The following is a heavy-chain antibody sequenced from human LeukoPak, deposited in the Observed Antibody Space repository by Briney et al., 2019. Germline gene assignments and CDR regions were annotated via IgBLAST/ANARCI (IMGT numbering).Heavy chain of an antibody. V-gene: IGHV1-18*01. Sequence: ASVKVSCKASGYTFTSYGITWVRQAPGQGLEWMGWISAYNGKTNYAQKFQGRVTMTTDTSTSTAYMELRSLRSDDTAVYYCATTSGYCSSTSCYSPSSPDYWGQGTLVTVSS. D-gene: IGHD2-2*02. CDR1: GYTFTSYG. CDR2: ISAYNGKT. J-gene: IGHJ4*02. CDR3: ATTSGYCSSTSCYSPSSPDY.